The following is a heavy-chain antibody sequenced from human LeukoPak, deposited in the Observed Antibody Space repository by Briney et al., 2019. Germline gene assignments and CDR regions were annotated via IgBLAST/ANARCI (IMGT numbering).Heavy chain of an antibody. D-gene: IGHD2-21*02. V-gene: IGHV3-21*01. J-gene: IGHJ4*02. CDR3: SPAIIGY. CDR1: GFTFSIHN. Sequence: GGSLRLSCAASGFTFSIHNMNWVRQAPGKGLEWVSSISHSSSYTYYADSVKGRFTISRDNSKNTLYLQMNSLRAEDTAVYYSSPAIIGYWGQGTLVTVSS. CDR2: ISHSSSYT.